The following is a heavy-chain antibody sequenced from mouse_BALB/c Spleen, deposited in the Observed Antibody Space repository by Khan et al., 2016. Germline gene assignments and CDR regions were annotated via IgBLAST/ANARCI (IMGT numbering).Heavy chain of an antibody. CDR3: ARIYSGYAMDY. CDR1: GYSLTNYG. CDR2: INTYTGEP. D-gene: IGHD1-1*01. Sequence: QIQLVQSGPELKKPGETVKISCKASGYSLTNYGMNWVKQAPGKGLKWMGWINTYTGEPTYADDFKGRFAFSLETSVSTAYLQINNLKNEDTATYFCARIYSGYAMDYWGQGTSVTVSS. J-gene: IGHJ4*01. V-gene: IGHV9-3-1*01.